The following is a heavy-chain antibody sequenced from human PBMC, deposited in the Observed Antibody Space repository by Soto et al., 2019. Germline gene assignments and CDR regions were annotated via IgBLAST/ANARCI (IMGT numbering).Heavy chain of an antibody. CDR3: ARGRTYYDFWSGYSTGYYFDY. D-gene: IGHD3-3*01. V-gene: IGHV4-39*07. Sequence: PAETLSLTCTVSGGSLRSSTYYWGWLRQPPGKGLERNAGIYYSGRTHYNPSLKSRVTISVDTSKNQFSLKLSSVTAADTAVYYCARGRTYYDFWSGYSTGYYFDYWGQGTLVTVSS. CDR2: IYYSGRT. CDR1: GGSLRSSTYY. J-gene: IGHJ4*02.